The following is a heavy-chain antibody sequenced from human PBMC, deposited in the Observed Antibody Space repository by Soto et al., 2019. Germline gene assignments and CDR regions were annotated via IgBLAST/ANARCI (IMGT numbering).Heavy chain of an antibody. Sequence: GESLKISCKSSGYSFTAYWIGRVRQMPGKGLEWMGRIYPGDSDTRYSPSFQGQVTISADKSITTVYLQWSSLKAPDTAMYFCARHIIPGGVRPTEDAHGLDLWGQGTMVTVSS. CDR2: IYPGDSDT. CDR1: GYSFTAYW. CDR3: ARHIIPGGVRPTEDAHGLDL. V-gene: IGHV5-51*01. J-gene: IGHJ6*02. D-gene: IGHD3-10*01.